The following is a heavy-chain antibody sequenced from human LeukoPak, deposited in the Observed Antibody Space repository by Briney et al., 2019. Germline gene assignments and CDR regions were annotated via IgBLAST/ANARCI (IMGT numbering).Heavy chain of an antibody. D-gene: IGHD2-2*01. CDR2: IYTSGST. Sequence: SLTXXXXGGSXXXYYWSWIRQPAGKGLEWIGRIYTSGSTNYNPSLKSRVTISVDTSKNQFSLKLSSVTAADTTVYYCARVSSTSFPDYWGQGTLVTVSS. J-gene: IGHJ4*02. CDR1: GGSXXXYY. CDR3: ARVSSTSFPDY. V-gene: IGHV4-4*07.